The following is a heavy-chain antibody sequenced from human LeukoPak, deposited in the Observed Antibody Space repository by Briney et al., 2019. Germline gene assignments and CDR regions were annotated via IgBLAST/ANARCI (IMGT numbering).Heavy chain of an antibody. CDR2: IYTSGST. CDR3: ARDLGLELRGGWFDP. D-gene: IGHD1-7*01. Sequence: SETLSLTCTVSGGSISSGSYYWSWIWQPAGKGLLWIGRIYTSGSTNYYPSLESRVTISVDTSKSQFSLKLSSVTAADTAVYYCARDLGLELRGGWFDPWGQGTLVTVSS. J-gene: IGHJ5*02. CDR1: GGSISSGSYY. V-gene: IGHV4-61*02.